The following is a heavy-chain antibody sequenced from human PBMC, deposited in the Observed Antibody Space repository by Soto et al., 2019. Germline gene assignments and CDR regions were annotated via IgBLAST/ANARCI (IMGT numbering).Heavy chain of an antibody. CDR3: ARRDCTSNRDWYDP. J-gene: IGHJ5*02. V-gene: IGHV4-59*08. CDR2: THYTGST. CDR1: GGSISSYY. Sequence: SETLSLTCTVSGGSISSYYWSWIRQPPGRGLEWIGYTHYTGSTNYNPSLKSRVTMSVDTSKNQFSLKLSSVTAADTAVYYCARRDCTSNRDWYDPWGQGTLDTVSS. D-gene: IGHD2-2*01.